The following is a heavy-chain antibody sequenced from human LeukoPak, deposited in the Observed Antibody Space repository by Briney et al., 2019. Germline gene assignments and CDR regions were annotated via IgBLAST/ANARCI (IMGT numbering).Heavy chain of an antibody. Sequence: GRSLRLSCAASGFSFNSYGMHWVRQAPGKGLEWVAVISYDGSNKYYADSVEGRFTISRDNFKNTLYLQMNSLRAEDTAAYYCARAIQLWSPFDYWGQGTLVTVSS. V-gene: IGHV3-30*03. J-gene: IGHJ4*02. D-gene: IGHD5-18*01. CDR2: ISYDGSNK. CDR3: ARAIQLWSPFDY. CDR1: GFSFNSYG.